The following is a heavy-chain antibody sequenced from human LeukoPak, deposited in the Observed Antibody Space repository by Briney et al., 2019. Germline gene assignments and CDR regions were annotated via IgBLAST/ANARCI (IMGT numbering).Heavy chain of an antibody. CDR3: ARDNYYGSGFYAMDV. Sequence: GGSLRLSCAASGLTVSSYFITWVRQAPGKGLEWVSVIDSGGSTYYADSVKDRFTISRDNSKNTLYLQMNSLRAEDTAVYYCARDNYYGSGFYAMDVWGHGTTVTVSS. V-gene: IGHV3-66*01. CDR2: IDSGGST. CDR1: GLTVSSYF. J-gene: IGHJ6*02. D-gene: IGHD3-10*01.